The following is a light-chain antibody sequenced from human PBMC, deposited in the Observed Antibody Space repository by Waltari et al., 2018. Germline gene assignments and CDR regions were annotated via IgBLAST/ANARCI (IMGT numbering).Light chain of an antibody. V-gene: IGKV3-11*01. CDR1: QSVSSY. CDR2: GAS. J-gene: IGKJ4*01. CDR3: QQRSNWPLT. Sequence: EIVLTQSPDTLSLSPGERATLSCRASQSVSSYLAWYQQKHGQAPRLLIYGASNRATCIPARFSGSGSGTDFTLTISTLEPEDFAVYYCQQRSNWPLTFGGGTKVEIK.